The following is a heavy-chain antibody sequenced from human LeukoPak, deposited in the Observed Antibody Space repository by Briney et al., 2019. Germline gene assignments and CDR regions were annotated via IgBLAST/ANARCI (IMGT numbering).Heavy chain of an antibody. CDR2: ITNDGSST. CDR1: GLTFSSHW. V-gene: IGHV3-74*01. J-gene: IGHJ4*02. Sequence: PGGSLRLSCAASGLTFSSHWMHWVRQAPGKGLVWVSRITNDGSSTTYADSEKGRFTISRDNSKNTLYLQMNSLRAEDTAVYYCARSRGPNTFGGVHDYWGQGTLVTVSS. D-gene: IGHD3-16*01. CDR3: ARSRGPNTFGGVHDY.